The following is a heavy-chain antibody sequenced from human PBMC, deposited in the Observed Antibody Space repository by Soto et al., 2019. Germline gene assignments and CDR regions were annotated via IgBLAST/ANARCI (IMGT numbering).Heavy chain of an antibody. CDR2: IYWDDDK. CDR3: AHYYYDSSGYHNGFDP. CDR1: GFSLSTGGVG. Sequence: QITLKESGPTLVKPTQTLTLTCTFSGFSLSTGGVGVGWIRQPPGKALEWLALIYWDDDKRYSPFLKSRLTITKDTSNNQVVLTMTNMDPVDTASYYCAHYYYDSSGYHNGFDPWGQGILVTVSS. J-gene: IGHJ5*02. D-gene: IGHD3-22*01. V-gene: IGHV2-5*02.